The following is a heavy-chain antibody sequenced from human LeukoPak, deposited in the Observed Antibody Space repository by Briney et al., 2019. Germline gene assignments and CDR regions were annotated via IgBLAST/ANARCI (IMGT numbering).Heavy chain of an antibody. V-gene: IGHV4-34*01. CDR1: GGSFSGYY. CDR2: INHSGST. Sequence: PSETLSLTCAVYGGSFSGYYWSWIRQPPGKGLEWIGEINHSGSTNYNPSLKSRVTISVDTSKNQFSLKLSSVTAADAAVYYCASLGMVQNGEGYFQHWGQGTLVTVSS. CDR3: ASLGMVQNGEGYFQH. J-gene: IGHJ1*01. D-gene: IGHD3-10*01.